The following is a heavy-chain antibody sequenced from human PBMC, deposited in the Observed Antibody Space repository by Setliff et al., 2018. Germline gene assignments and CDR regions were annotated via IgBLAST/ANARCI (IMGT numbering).Heavy chain of an antibody. J-gene: IGHJ4*02. V-gene: IGHV1-69*05. Sequence: SVKVSCKASGGTFSSYAISWVRQAPGQGLEWMGGIIPIFGTANYAQKFQGRVTITTDESTSTAYMELSSLRSEDAAVYYCARGRSLLWFGELSRPYYFDYWGQGTLVTVSS. D-gene: IGHD3-10*01. CDR1: GGTFSSYA. CDR2: IIPIFGTA. CDR3: ARGRSLLWFGELSRPYYFDY.